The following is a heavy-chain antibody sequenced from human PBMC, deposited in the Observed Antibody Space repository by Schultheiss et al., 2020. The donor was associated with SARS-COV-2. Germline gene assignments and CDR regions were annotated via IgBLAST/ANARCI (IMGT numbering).Heavy chain of an antibody. Sequence: SQTLSLTCAVYGGSFSGYYWSWIRQPPGKGLEWIGYIYYSGSTYYNPSLKSRVTISVDTSKNQFSLQLRSVTAADTAVYYCAREGIAARGAYNWFDPWGQGTPVTVSS. CDR1: GGSFSGYY. CDR2: IYYSGST. CDR3: AREGIAARGAYNWFDP. V-gene: IGHV4-59*12. D-gene: IGHD6-6*01. J-gene: IGHJ5*02.